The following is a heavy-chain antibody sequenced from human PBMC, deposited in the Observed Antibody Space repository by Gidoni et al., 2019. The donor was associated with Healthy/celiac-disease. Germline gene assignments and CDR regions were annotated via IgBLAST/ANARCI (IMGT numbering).Heavy chain of an antibody. J-gene: IGHJ4*02. CDR1: GITFRSYA. V-gene: IGHV3-23*01. CDR2: ISGSGGST. Sequence: EVQLLESGGGLVQPGGSLRLSCAASGITFRSYAMTWFRQAPGKGLEWVSAISGSGGSTYYADSVKGRFTISRDNSKNTLYLQMNSLRAEDTAVYYCAKDHDYVWGSYRLYFDYWGQGTLVTVSS. D-gene: IGHD3-16*02. CDR3: AKDHDYVWGSYRLYFDY.